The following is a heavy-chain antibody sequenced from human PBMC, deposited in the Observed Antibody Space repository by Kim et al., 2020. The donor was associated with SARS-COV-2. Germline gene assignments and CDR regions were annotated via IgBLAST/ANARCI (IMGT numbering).Heavy chain of an antibody. V-gene: IGHV4-34*01. CDR3: ARGAYCGGDCNYNGLDP. CDR2: INHSGST. Sequence: SETLSLTCAVYGGSFSGYYWSWIRQPPGKGLEWVGEINHSGSTNYNPSLKNRVTISVDTSKNQFSLKLSSVAAADTAVYYCARGAYCGGDCNYNGLDPWGKGKLVNVTS. J-gene: IGHJ5*02. CDR1: GGSFSGYY. D-gene: IGHD2-21*02.